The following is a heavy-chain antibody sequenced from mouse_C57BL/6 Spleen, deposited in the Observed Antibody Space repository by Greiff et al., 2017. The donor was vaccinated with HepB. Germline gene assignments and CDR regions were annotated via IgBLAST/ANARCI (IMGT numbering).Heavy chain of an antibody. CDR2: INPNNGGT. D-gene: IGHD1-1*01. CDR3: ARGDLREFGY. J-gene: IGHJ2*01. CDR1: GYTFTDYY. Sequence: VQLQQSGPELVKPGASVKISCKASGYTFTDYYMNWVKQSHGKSLEWIGDINPNNGGTSYNQKFKGKATLTVDKSSSTAYMELRSLTSEDSAVYYCARGDLREFGYWGQGTTLTVSS. V-gene: IGHV1-26*01.